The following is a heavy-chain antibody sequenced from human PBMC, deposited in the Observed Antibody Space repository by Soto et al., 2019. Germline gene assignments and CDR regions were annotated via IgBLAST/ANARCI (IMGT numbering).Heavy chain of an antibody. Sequence: QVQLQQWGAGLLKPSETLSLTCAVYGGSFSGYYWSWIRQPPGKGLEWIGEINHSGSTNYNPSLKIRVTISVDTSKTQFSLKLSSVTAADTAVYYCARGRGDSDAFDIWGQGTMVTVSS. J-gene: IGHJ3*02. CDR2: INHSGST. D-gene: IGHD2-21*02. CDR3: ARGRGDSDAFDI. V-gene: IGHV4-34*01. CDR1: GGSFSGYY.